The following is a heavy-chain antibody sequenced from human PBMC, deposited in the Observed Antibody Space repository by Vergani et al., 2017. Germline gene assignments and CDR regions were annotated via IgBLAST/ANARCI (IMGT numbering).Heavy chain of an antibody. J-gene: IGHJ4*02. V-gene: IGHV4-38-2*02. D-gene: IGHD3-9*01. Sequence: QVQLQESGPGLVKPSETLSLTCTVSGYSISSGYYWGWIRQPPGKGLEWIGSIYHSGSTYYNPSLKSRVTISVDTSKNQFSLKLSSVTAADMAVYYCARGSYDILTALFDYWGQGTLVTVSS. CDR1: GYSISSGYY. CDR2: IYHSGST. CDR3: ARGSYDILTALFDY.